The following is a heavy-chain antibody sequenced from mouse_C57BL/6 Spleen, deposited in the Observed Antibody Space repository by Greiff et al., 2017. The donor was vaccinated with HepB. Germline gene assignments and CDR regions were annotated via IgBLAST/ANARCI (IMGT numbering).Heavy chain of an antibody. CDR2: IYPSDSET. CDR1: GYTFTSYW. J-gene: IGHJ4*01. V-gene: IGHV1-61*01. Sequence: QVQLKQPGAELVRPGSSVKLSCKASGYTFTSYWMDWVKQRPGQGLEWIGNIYPSDSETHYNQKFKDKATLTVDKSSSTAYMQLSSLTSEDSAVYYCARRYGNSYAMDYWGQGTSVTVSS. CDR3: ARRYGNSYAMDY. D-gene: IGHD2-1*01.